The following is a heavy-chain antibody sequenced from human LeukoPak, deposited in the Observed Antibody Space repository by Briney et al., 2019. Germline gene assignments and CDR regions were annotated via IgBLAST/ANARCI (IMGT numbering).Heavy chain of an antibody. Sequence: SETLSLTCSVSGGSINNYYWSWIRQPPGKALEWLANIYFSGSTGYNSSLKSRLTISVDTFKNQLSLNLQSVTAADTAMYYCARHRSDTGGKKGVNWFDPWGQGTLVSVSS. V-gene: IGHV4-59*01. D-gene: IGHD4-23*01. CDR3: ARHRSDTGGKKGVNWFDP. J-gene: IGHJ5*02. CDR1: GGSINNYY. CDR2: IYFSGST.